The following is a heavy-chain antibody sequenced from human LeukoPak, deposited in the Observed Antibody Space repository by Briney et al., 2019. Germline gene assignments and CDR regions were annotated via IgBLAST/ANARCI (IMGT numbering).Heavy chain of an antibody. CDR3: ARHRPDILTGYYIDY. V-gene: IGHV4-34*01. Sequence: SETLSLTCAVYGGSFSGYYWSWIRQPPGKGLEWIGEINHSGSTNYNPSLKSRVTISVDTSKNQFSLKLSSVTAADTAVYYCARHRPDILTGYYIDYWGQGTLVTVSS. CDR2: INHSGST. J-gene: IGHJ4*02. CDR1: GGSFSGYY. D-gene: IGHD3-9*01.